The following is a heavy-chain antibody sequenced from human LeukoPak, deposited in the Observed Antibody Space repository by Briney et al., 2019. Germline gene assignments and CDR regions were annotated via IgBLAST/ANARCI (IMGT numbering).Heavy chain of an antibody. V-gene: IGHV4-34*09. CDR2: INHSGST. Sequence: PSETLSLTCAVYGGSFSGYYWSWIRQPPGKGLEWIGEINHSGSTNYYPSLKSRVTISVDTSKNQFSLKLSSVTAADTAVYYCARAPRTLSGSGSYYITPFDPWGQGTLVTVSS. CDR3: ARAPRTLSGSGSYYITPFDP. J-gene: IGHJ5*02. D-gene: IGHD3-10*01. CDR1: GGSFSGYY.